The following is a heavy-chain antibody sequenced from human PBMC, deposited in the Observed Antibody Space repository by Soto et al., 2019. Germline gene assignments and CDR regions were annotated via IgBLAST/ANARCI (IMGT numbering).Heavy chain of an antibody. Sequence: PSETLSLTCTVSGASISSGDYFWSWIRQSPGKGLQWIGYIYDSGSSYYNPSLKSRVTMSVDTSKNQFSLKLSSGTAADTAVYYCAPRPRRRVVVPAARGASWGQGTLVTVS. J-gene: IGHJ4*02. V-gene: IGHV4-30-4*01. D-gene: IGHD2-2*01. CDR3: APRPRRRVVVPAARGAS. CDR2: IYDSGSS. CDR1: GASISSGDYF.